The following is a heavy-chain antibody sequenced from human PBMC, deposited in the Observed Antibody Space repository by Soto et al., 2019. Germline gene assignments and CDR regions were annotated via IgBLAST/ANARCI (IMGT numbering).Heavy chain of an antibody. CDR1: GFSFDDYA. D-gene: IGHD4-17*01. J-gene: IGHJ4*02. Sequence: EVHLVESGGGLVQPGRSLRLSCAASGFSFDDYAMHWVRQAPGKGLEWVSGISWNSGNIGYADSVKGRFTISRDNAKSSLYLQMNSLRAEDTALYYCAIFRTVTTPFDYWGQGTLVTVSA. CDR3: AIFRTVTTPFDY. V-gene: IGHV3-9*01. CDR2: ISWNSGNI.